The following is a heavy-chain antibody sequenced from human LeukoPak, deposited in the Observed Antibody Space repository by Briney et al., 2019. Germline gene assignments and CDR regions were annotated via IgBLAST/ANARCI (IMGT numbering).Heavy chain of an antibody. Sequence: ASVNVSFESSGSPFTAFYIHWVRQAPGRGREGMGWINTNGGGTIYAQNFQDRVTMTSDPPISTVYMELSRLTSDDTAIYSCAAVYRGTHIWYFERWGRGTLVTVSS. CDR2: INTNGGGT. CDR1: GSPFTAFY. V-gene: IGHV1-2*02. D-gene: IGHD1-26*01. J-gene: IGHJ2*01. CDR3: AAVYRGTHIWYFER.